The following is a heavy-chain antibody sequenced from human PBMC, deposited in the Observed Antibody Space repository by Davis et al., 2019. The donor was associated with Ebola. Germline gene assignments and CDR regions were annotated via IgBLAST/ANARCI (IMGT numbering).Heavy chain of an antibody. J-gene: IGHJ6*02. CDR2: IIPIFGTA. CDR3: ARVTTVMYYYGMDV. D-gene: IGHD4-17*01. Sequence: AASVKVSCKASGGTFSSYAINWVRQAPGQGLEWMGGIIPIFGTANYAQKFQGRVTITADKSTSTAYMELSSLRSEDTAVYYCARVTTVMYYYGMDVWGQGTTVTVSS. CDR1: GGTFSSYA. V-gene: IGHV1-69*06.